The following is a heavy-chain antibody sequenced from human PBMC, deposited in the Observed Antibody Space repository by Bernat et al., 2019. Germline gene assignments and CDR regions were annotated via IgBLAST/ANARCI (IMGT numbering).Heavy chain of an antibody. Sequence: QLQLQESGPGLVKPSETLSLTCTVSGCSISSSYYWGWIRQPPGKGLEWIGSFYSSGSTYYNPSLKSRLTMSVDMSKNQFSLKLSSVTAADTAVYFCARHYCSGGSCYGLGDYWGQGTLVTVSS. CDR3: ARHYCSGGSCYGLGDY. D-gene: IGHD2-15*01. V-gene: IGHV4-39*01. CDR2: FYSSGST. CDR1: GCSISSSYY. J-gene: IGHJ4*02.